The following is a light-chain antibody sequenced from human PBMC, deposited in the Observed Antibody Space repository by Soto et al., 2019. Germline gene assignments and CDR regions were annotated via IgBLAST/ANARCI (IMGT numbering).Light chain of an antibody. CDR3: QQYNNWPLT. J-gene: IGKJ4*01. CDR2: GAS. CDR1: QSVSSN. V-gene: IGKV3-15*01. Sequence: VMTQSPSALSVSTGERATLSCSSSQSVSSNLAWYQQKPGQAPRLLIYGASTRATGIPARFSGSGSGTEFTLTISSLQSEDFAVYYCQQYNNWPLTFGGGTKV.